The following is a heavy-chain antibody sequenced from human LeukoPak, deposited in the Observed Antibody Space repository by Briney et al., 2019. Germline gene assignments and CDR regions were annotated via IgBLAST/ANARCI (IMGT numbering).Heavy chain of an antibody. J-gene: IGHJ5*02. D-gene: IGHD6-19*01. CDR1: GYTFTSYD. CDR3: ARMVGIWQWLVGRYWFDP. V-gene: IGHV1-2*02. CDR2: INPNSGGT. Sequence: GASVKVSCKASGYTFTSYDINWVRQATGQGLEWMGWINPNSGGTNYAQKFQGRVTMTRDTSISTAYMELSRLRSDDTAVYYCARMVGIWQWLVGRYWFDPWGQGTLVTVSS.